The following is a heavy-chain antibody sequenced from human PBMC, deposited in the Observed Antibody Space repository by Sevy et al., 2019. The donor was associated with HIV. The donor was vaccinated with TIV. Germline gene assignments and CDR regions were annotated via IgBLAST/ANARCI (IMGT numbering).Heavy chain of an antibody. V-gene: IGHV3-15*01. Sequence: GSLRLSCAASGFTFSNAWMSWVRQAPGKGLEWVGRIKSKTDGGTTDYAEPVKGRFTISRDDSKNRLYLQMNSLKTEDTAVYYCTTTYYYGSGSYYDFDYWGQGTLVTVSS. CDR3: TTTYYYGSGSYYDFDY. CDR1: GFTFSNAW. J-gene: IGHJ4*02. D-gene: IGHD3-10*01. CDR2: IKSKTDGGTT.